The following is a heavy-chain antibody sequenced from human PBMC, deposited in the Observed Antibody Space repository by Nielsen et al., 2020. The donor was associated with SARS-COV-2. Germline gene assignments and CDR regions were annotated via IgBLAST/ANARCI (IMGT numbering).Heavy chain of an antibody. CDR1: GFNFHDYT. Sequence: GGSLRLSCAASGFNFHDYTMYWVRRVPGKGLQWLSLISWDGSASAYADSVKGRFTISRDNSKNSLYLQMNSLMTDDSALYYCAKDIGTFRFTGMDVWGQGTTVTVSS. D-gene: IGHD3-3*01. V-gene: IGHV3-43*01. CDR3: AKDIGTFRFTGMDV. J-gene: IGHJ6*02. CDR2: ISWDGSAS.